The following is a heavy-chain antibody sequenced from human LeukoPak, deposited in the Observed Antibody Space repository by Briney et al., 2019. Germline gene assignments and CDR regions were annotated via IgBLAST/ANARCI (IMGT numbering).Heavy chain of an antibody. CDR1: GFTFSSYE. V-gene: IGHV3-48*03. J-gene: IGHJ4*02. D-gene: IGHD3-10*01. CDR2: ISSSGSTI. Sequence: GGSLRLSCAASGFTFSSYEMNWVRQAPGKGLEWVSYISSSGSTIYYADSVKGRFTISRDNAKNSLYLQMNSLRAEDTAVYYCARGLKGYGSGSYYIGHSLDYWGQGTLVTVSS. CDR3: ARGLKGYGSGSYYIGHSLDY.